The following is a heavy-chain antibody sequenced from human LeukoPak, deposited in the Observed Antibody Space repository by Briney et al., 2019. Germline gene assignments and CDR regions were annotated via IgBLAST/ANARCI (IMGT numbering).Heavy chain of an antibody. V-gene: IGHV4-59*01. Sequence: PSETLSLTCTVSGGSISSYYWSWIRQPPGKGLEWIGYIYYSGSTNYNPSLKSRVTISVDTSKNQFSLKLSSVTAADTAVYYCARVFYSFLTGYYRFDPWGQGTLVTVSS. CDR1: GGSISSYY. D-gene: IGHD3-9*01. CDR3: ARVFYSFLTGYYRFDP. J-gene: IGHJ5*02. CDR2: IYYSGST.